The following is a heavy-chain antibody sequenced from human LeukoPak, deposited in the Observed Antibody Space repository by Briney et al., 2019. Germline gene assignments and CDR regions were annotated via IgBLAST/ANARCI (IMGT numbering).Heavy chain of an antibody. J-gene: IGHJ6*02. V-gene: IGHV3-7*03. CDR2: IKQDGSEK. Sequence: GGSLRLSCAASGFSFSSHWMSWVRQAPGKGLEWVANIKQDGSEKYYVDSVRGRFTISGDNAMNSLYLQMNSLRAEDTALYYCAKDIVAAAGTPGMDVWGQGTTVTVSS. CDR3: AKDIVAAAGTPGMDV. D-gene: IGHD6-13*01. CDR1: GFSFSSHW.